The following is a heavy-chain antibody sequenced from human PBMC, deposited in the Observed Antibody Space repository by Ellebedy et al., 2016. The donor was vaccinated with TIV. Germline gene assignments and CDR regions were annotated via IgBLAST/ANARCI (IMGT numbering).Heavy chain of an antibody. D-gene: IGHD2-15*01. Sequence: PGGSLRLSCVASGFGXXSSNMXWVRXXPGKGLEWVSSISSIGSTIYYADSVKGRFTISRDNAKNSLYLQMNSLRAEDTAVYYCARGLKRDSEGFWGQGTLVTVSS. J-gene: IGHJ4*02. CDR3: ARGLKRDSEGF. CDR1: GFGXXSSN. CDR2: ISSIGSTI. V-gene: IGHV3-48*03.